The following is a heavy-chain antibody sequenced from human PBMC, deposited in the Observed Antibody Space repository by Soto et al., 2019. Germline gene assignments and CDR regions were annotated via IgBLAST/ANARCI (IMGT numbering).Heavy chain of an antibody. CDR1: GYTFTSYA. D-gene: IGHD2-15*01. CDR3: ARGSVVAARVPDFDY. J-gene: IGHJ4*02. V-gene: IGHV1-3*01. Sequence: QVQLVQSGAEVKKPGASVKVSCKASGYTFTSYAMHWVRQAPGQRLEWMGWINAGNGNTKYSQKFQGRFTMTRDTSESTAYRELSSLRSEDTAVYYCARGSVVAARVPDFDYWGQGTLVTVSS. CDR2: INAGNGNT.